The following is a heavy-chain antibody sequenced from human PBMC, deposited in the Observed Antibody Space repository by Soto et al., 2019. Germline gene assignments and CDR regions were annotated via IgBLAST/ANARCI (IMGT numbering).Heavy chain of an antibody. Sequence: QVQLVQSGAEVKKPGASVKVSCKASGYTFTSYDINWVRQATGQGLEWMGWMNPNSGNTGYAQKFQGSVTMTRNTSISTAYMELSSLRSEDTAVDYCARSGKTSNWNHDSIFDYWGQGTLVTVSS. CDR2: MNPNSGNT. CDR1: GYTFTSYD. D-gene: IGHD1-20*01. CDR3: ARSGKTSNWNHDSIFDY. J-gene: IGHJ4*02. V-gene: IGHV1-8*01.